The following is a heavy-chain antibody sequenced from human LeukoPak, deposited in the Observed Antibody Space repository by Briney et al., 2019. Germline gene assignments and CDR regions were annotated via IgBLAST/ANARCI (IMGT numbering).Heavy chain of an antibody. CDR2: IYTSGST. CDR3: AREGGGSSGWYGGYYFDY. CDR1: GGSISSYY. D-gene: IGHD6-19*01. Sequence: PSETLSLTCTVSGGSISSYYWRWIRQPAGKGLEWIGRIYTSGSTNYNPSLKSRDTMSVETSKNRFYLKLSSVTAADRAVYYCAREGGGSSGWYGGYYFDYWGQGTLVTVSS. J-gene: IGHJ4*02. V-gene: IGHV4-4*07.